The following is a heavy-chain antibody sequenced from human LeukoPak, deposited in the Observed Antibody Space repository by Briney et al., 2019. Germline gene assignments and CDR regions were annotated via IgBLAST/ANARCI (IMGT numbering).Heavy chain of an antibody. D-gene: IGHD6-6*01. J-gene: IGHJ4*02. CDR2: ISISGENT. Sequence: GGSLRLSCAASGFTFSSYAMSWVRQAPGKGLEWVSAISISGENTYYADSVKGRFTISRDTSRDTLYLQMHSLRAEDTAVYYCARLISTSSSRFSDYWGQGTLVTVSS. V-gene: IGHV3-23*01. CDR1: GFTFSSYA. CDR3: ARLISTSSSRFSDY.